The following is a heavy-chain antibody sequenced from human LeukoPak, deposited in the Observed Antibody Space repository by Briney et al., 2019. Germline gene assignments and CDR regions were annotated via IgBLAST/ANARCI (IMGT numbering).Heavy chain of an antibody. CDR2: ISGSGGST. J-gene: IGHJ4*02. V-gene: IGHV3-23*01. CDR3: AKPREMATMYFDY. Sequence: GETLRLSCAASGFTFSSYGMSWVRQAPGKGLEWVSAISGSGGSTYYADSVKGRFTISRDNSKNTLYLQMNSLRAEDTAVYYCAKPREMATMYFDYWGQGTLVTVSS. D-gene: IGHD5-24*01. CDR1: GFTFSSYG.